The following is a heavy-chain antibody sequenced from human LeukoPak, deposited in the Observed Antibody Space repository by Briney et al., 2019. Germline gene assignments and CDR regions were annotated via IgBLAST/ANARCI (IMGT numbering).Heavy chain of an antibody. J-gene: IGHJ4*02. Sequence: AASVKVSCKASVHTFTGYYMHWVRQAPGQGLEWMGWINPNSGDTKYSQKFQGRVTMTRDTSISTAYMELSRLRSDDTAAYYCATQRGSYLWGTDFDYWGQGTLVTVSS. CDR2: INPNSGDT. V-gene: IGHV1-2*02. CDR1: VHTFTGYY. D-gene: IGHD3-16*01. CDR3: ATQRGSYLWGTDFDY.